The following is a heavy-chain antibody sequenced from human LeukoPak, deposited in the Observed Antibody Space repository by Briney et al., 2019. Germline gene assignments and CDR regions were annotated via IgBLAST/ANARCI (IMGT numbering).Heavy chain of an antibody. CDR3: ARDPYSSGWYKDAFDI. D-gene: IGHD6-19*01. V-gene: IGHV3-21*01. CDR2: ISGSSSYI. Sequence: QAGGSLRLSCAASGFTFSSYSMNWVRQAPGKGLEWVSSISGSSSYINYGDSVKGRFTISRDNAQNSLFLQLNSLRAEDTAVYYCARDPYSSGWYKDAFDIWGQETMVTISS. CDR1: GFTFSSYS. J-gene: IGHJ3*02.